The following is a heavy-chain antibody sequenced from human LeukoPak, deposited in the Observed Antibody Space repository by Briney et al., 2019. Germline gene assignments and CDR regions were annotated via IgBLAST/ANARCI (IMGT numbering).Heavy chain of an antibody. CDR2: ISGSGGST. J-gene: IGHJ4*02. D-gene: IGHD5-12*01. V-gene: IGHV3-23*01. Sequence: GGSLRLSCAASGFTFSSYAMSWVRQAPGKGLEWVSAISGSGGSTYYADSVKGRFTISRDNSKNTLYLQMNSLGAEDTAVYYCATSSGYDSPPRDYWGQGTLVTVSS. CDR1: GFTFSSYA. CDR3: ATSSGYDSPPRDY.